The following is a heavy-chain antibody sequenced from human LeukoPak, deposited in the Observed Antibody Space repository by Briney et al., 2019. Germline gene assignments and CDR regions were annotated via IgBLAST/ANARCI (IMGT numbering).Heavy chain of an antibody. J-gene: IGHJ3*02. Sequence: SGGSLRLSCAAPGFTFSGYSMNWVRQAPGKGLEWVSYITSSSSTMYYADSVKGRFTISRDNAKNSVYLQMNSLRGEDTAVYYCARTTTVVTRDAFDIWGQGTMVTVSS. CDR1: GFTFSGYS. V-gene: IGHV3-48*04. CDR2: ITSSSSTM. CDR3: ARTTTVVTRDAFDI. D-gene: IGHD4-23*01.